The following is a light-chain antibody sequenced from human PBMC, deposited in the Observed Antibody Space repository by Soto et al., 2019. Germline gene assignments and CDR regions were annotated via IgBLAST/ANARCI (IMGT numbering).Light chain of an antibody. CDR3: QSYDSSNVL. J-gene: IGLJ2*01. CDR2: EDN. CDR1: SGSIASNY. Sequence: NFMLTQPHSVSESPGKTVTISCTRSSGSIASNYVQWYQQRPGSAPTTVIFEDNQRPSGVPDRFSGSIDSSSNSASLTISGLETEDEADDYCQSYDSSNVLFGGGTKLTVL. V-gene: IGLV6-57*04.